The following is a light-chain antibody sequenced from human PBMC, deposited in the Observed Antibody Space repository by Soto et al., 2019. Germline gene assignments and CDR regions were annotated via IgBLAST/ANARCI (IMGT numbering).Light chain of an antibody. CDR3: QQYVISVT. Sequence: EMVLTQSPGTLALCPGERATLSCRASQSISGNYLAWYQQKPGQAPRLLIYGASNRATGIPERFSGSGSGTDFTLTLSRLEPQDSAMYYCQQYVISVTFGQGTRLEIK. V-gene: IGKV3-20*01. CDR2: GAS. CDR1: QSISGNY. J-gene: IGKJ5*01.